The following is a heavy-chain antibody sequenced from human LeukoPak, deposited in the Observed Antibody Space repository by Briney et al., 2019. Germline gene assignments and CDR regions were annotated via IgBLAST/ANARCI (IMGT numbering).Heavy chain of an antibody. CDR1: GFTFTNNW. V-gene: IGHV5-51*01. Sequence: GESLKISCKGFGFTFTNNWIGWVRQKPGKGLEWMGIIYLGDSDVRYSPSFQGQVTISADKSTTTAYLQWSSLQASDTAMYYCARHPSFYSGWPLDYWGQGTLVTVSS. CDR2: IYLGDSDV. CDR3: ARHPSFYSGWPLDY. D-gene: IGHD6-19*01. J-gene: IGHJ4*02.